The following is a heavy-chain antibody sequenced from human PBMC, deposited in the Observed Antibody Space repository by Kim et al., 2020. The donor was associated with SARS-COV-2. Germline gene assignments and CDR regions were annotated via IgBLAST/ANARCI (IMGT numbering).Heavy chain of an antibody. CDR2: INHSGST. V-gene: IGHV4-34*01. J-gene: IGHJ6*02. D-gene: IGHD2-2*01. CDR1: GGSFSGYY. Sequence: SETLSLTCAVYGGSFSGYYWSWIRQPPGKGLEWIGEINHSGSTNYNPSLKSRVTISVDTSKNQFSLKLSSVTAADTAVYYCARDLVVVPAAISSGVVPYYYGMDVWGQGTTVTVSS. CDR3: ARDLVVVPAAISSGVVPYYYGMDV.